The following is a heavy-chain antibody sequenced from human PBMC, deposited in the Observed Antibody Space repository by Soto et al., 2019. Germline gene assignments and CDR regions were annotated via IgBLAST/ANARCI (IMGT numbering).Heavy chain of an antibody. D-gene: IGHD3-10*01. CDR1: GFTFSSYA. Sequence: QVQLVESGGGVVQPGRSLRLSCAASGFTFSSYAMHWVRQAPGKGLEWVAVISYDGSNKYYADSVKGRFTFSRDNSKHTLYLQMNSLRAEDTAVYYCARDYYGSWSYYNYFDYWGQGTLVTVSS. CDR3: ARDYYGSWSYYNYFDY. CDR2: ISYDGSNK. V-gene: IGHV3-30-3*01. J-gene: IGHJ4*02.